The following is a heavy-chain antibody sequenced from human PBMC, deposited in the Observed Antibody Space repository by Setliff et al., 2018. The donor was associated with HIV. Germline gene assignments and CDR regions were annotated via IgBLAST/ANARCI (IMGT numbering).Heavy chain of an antibody. V-gene: IGHV4-34*01. CDR2: IYRSGNT. J-gene: IGHJ1*01. D-gene: IGHD3-22*01. Sequence: SETLSLTCAVYGGSFSDYYWTWIRQSPGKGLEWIGNIYRSGNTYYNPSLKSRVTISVDTSKNQFSLKLSSVTAADTAVYYCARQWRDQYNSGVSTEYFQHWGLGTLVTVSS. CDR3: ARQWRDQYNSGVSTEYFQH. CDR1: GGSFSDYY.